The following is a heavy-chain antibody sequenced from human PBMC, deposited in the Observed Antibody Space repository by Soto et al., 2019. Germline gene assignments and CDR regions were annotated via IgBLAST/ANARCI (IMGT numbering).Heavy chain of an antibody. CDR1: GDSISSNTW. J-gene: IGHJ4*02. CDR2: IYHSGKT. Sequence: QVQLQESGVGLVKPSETLSLTCAVSGDSISSNTWWSWVRQSPGKGLEWIGEIYHSGKTNYKASLKSRVTISIDKSKNQLSLNLTSVTAADTAVYYCASRPAYISGKYYWGQGTLVTVSS. CDR3: ASRPAYISGKYY. D-gene: IGHD3-3*02. V-gene: IGHV4-4*02.